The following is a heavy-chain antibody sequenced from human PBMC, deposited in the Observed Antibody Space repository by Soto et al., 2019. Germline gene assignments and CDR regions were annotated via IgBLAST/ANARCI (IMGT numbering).Heavy chain of an antibody. J-gene: IGHJ6*02. CDR3: ARRAYNYANMDV. CDR1: GYTFTTYY. Sequence: QVQLVQSGAEVKKPGASVKVSCETSGYTFTTYYMHWVRRAPGQGLEWMGMINPSGGSTGYAQKFQGRVTMTSDTSTRTIYMELSSLRRDDTAIYYCARRAYNYANMDVWGQGTTVTVSS. V-gene: IGHV1-46*01. CDR2: INPSGGST. D-gene: IGHD5-18*01.